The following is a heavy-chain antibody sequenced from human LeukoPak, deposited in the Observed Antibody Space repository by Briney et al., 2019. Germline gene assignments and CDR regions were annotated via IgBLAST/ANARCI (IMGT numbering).Heavy chain of an antibody. Sequence: SVKVSCKASGGTFSSYAISWVRQAPGQGLEWMGGIIPIFGMTNYAQKFQGRVTVTADESTSTAYMELSSLRSEDTAVYYCARGRRGSGSYYRYNWFDPWGQGTLVTVSS. CDR2: IIPIFGMT. J-gene: IGHJ5*02. V-gene: IGHV1-69*01. CDR1: GGTFSSYA. D-gene: IGHD3-10*01. CDR3: ARGRRGSGSYYRYNWFDP.